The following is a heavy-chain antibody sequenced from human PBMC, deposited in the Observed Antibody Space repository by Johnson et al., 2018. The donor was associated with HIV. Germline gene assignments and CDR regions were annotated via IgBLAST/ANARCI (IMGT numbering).Heavy chain of an antibody. CDR1: GFTFDDYA. Sequence: VQLVESGGGLVQPGGSLRLSCAASGFTFDDYAMHWVRQAPGKGLEWFSGISWNSGSIGYADSVKGRFTISRDNAKNSLYLQMNSLRAEDTALYYCAKDRDLAAAGTDAFDIWGQGTMVTVSS. CDR2: ISWNSGSI. CDR3: AKDRDLAAAGTDAFDI. D-gene: IGHD6-13*01. V-gene: IGHV3-9*01. J-gene: IGHJ3*02.